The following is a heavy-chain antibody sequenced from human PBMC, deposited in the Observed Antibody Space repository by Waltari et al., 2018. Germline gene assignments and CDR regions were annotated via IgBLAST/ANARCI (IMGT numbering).Heavy chain of an antibody. D-gene: IGHD3-22*01. CDR1: GGTFSSYA. CDR3: ARKDYYDSSGYDAFDI. CDR2: ILPIFGTA. V-gene: IGHV1-69*13. J-gene: IGHJ3*02. Sequence: QVQLVQSGAEVKKPGSSVKVSCKASGGTFSSYAISWVRQAPGQGLEWMGGILPIFGTANYAQKFQGRVTITADESTSTAYMELSSLRAEDTAVYYCARKDYYDSSGYDAFDIWGQGTMVTVSS.